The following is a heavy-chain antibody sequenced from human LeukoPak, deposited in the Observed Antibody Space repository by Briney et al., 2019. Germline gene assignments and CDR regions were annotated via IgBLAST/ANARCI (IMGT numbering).Heavy chain of an antibody. J-gene: IGHJ3*02. CDR3: ATIYCSGANCYIDAFDI. CDR1: GGTFSSYA. D-gene: IGHD2-2*02. V-gene: IGHV1-69*13. CDR2: IIPIFGTA. Sequence: SVKVSCKASGGTFSSYAISWVRQAPGQGLEWMGGIIPIFGTANYAQKFQGRVTITADESTSTAYMELSSLRSEDTAVYYCATIYCSGANCYIDAFDIWGQGTMVTVSS.